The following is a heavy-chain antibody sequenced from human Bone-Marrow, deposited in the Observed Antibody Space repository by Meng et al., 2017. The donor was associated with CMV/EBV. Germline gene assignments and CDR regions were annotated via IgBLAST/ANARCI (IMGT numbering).Heavy chain of an antibody. CDR2: MNTKSGGT. J-gene: IGHJ5*02. CDR3: ARDEFDP. Sequence: QVQLVQSGAEVKQPGAPVKVACKASGYSFSDWYLHWVRQAPGQGLESMGWMNTKSGGTNIEQKFHDRLNMTRDTSISTAYMELSSLRSEDTAVYYCARDEFDPWGQGTLVTVSS. CDR1: GYSFSDWY. V-gene: IGHV1-2*02.